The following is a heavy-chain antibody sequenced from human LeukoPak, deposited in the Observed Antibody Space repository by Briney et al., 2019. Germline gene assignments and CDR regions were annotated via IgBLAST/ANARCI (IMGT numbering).Heavy chain of an antibody. Sequence: ASVKVSCKASGYTLTGYYMHCVRQSPGQGLGWMGWINPNSGGRDDSQKFQGRVTMTRETSIRTAYMELSRLRSDDTAVYCCARDPIPFYYDSSGYYPEVSDHWGEGTLLTVPS. CDR1: GYTLTGYY. CDR3: ARDPIPFYYDSSGYYPEVSDH. D-gene: IGHD3-22*01. J-gene: IGHJ4*02. CDR2: INPNSGGR. V-gene: IGHV1-2*02.